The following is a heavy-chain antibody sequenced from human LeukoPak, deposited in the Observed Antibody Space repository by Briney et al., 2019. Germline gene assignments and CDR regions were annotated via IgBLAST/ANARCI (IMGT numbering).Heavy chain of an antibody. CDR2: VNPNSGGT. V-gene: IGHV1-2*02. D-gene: IGHD5-12*01. Sequence: GASVKVSCKASGYTFTGYYMHWVRQTPGQGLEWMGWVNPNSGGTNYAQKFQGRVTMTRETSISTAYMELSRLRSDDTAMYYCARVLATQTYYYYMDVWGKGTTVTVSS. CDR1: GYTFTGYY. CDR3: ARVLATQTYYYYMDV. J-gene: IGHJ6*03.